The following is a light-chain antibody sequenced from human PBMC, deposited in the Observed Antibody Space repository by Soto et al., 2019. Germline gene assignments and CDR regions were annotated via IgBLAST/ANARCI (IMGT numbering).Light chain of an antibody. V-gene: IGKV2-28*01. CDR2: LGS. CDR1: QSLLHSNGYNY. J-gene: IGKJ2*01. Sequence: DIVMTQSPLSRPVTPGEPASISCRSSQSLLHSNGYNYLDWYLQKPGQSPQLLISLGSNRASGVPARFSGSGSATDFTLNIARVEAEDFGVYYCMQALRSPYTFGQGTKLEIK. CDR3: MQALRSPYT.